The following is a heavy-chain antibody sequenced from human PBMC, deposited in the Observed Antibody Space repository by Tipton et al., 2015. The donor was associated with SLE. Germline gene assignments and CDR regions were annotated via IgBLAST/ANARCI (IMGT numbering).Heavy chain of an antibody. CDR1: GYTFTDYY. CDR3: AREDYDESGYYRSNWFDP. Sequence: QLVQSGPEVKKPGASENVSCKASGYTFTDYYIHWVRQAPGRGLEWMGRIDPDGGDTNYAQKFQGRVTMTRDTSITTIYMGLSGLKSDDTAVYYCAREDYDESGYYRSNWFDPWGQGTLVTVSS. D-gene: IGHD3-22*01. CDR2: IDPDGGDT. V-gene: IGHV1-2*06. J-gene: IGHJ5*02.